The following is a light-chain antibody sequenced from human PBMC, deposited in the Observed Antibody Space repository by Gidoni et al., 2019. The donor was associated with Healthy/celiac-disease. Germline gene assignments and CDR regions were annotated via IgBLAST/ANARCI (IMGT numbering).Light chain of an antibody. CDR1: QSVSSSY. V-gene: IGKV3-20*01. J-gene: IGKJ3*01. CDR3: QQYGSSPET. Sequence: ELVLTQSPGTLSLSPGERATLSCRASQSVSSSYLAWYQQKPGQAPRLLIYGASSRATGLPDRFSGSGSGTDFTLTISRLEPEDFAVYYCQQYGSSPETFGPGTKVDIK. CDR2: GAS.